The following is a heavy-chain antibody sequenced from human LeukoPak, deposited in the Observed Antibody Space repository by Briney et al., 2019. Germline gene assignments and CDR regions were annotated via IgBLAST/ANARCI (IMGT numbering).Heavy chain of an antibody. D-gene: IGHD3-22*01. CDR1: GFTFGDYA. Sequence: GGSLRLSCTASGFTFGDYAMNWVRQAPGKGLEWVGFIRSKAYGGTTEYAASVKGRFTISRDDSKSIAYLQMNSLKTEDTAVYYCTREKWLSGRDFDYWGQGTLVTVSS. CDR2: IRSKAYGGTT. CDR3: TREKWLSGRDFDY. J-gene: IGHJ4*02. V-gene: IGHV3-49*04.